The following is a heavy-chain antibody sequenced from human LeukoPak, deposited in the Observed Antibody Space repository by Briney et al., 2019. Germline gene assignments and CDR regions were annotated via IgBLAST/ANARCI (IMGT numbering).Heavy chain of an antibody. CDR3: AVPGAYCGGDCYFDY. CDR2: IIPIFGTA. V-gene: IGHV1-69*01. J-gene: IGHJ4*02. Sequence: GSSVKVSCKASGGTFSSYAISWVRQAPGQGLEWMGVIIPIFGTANYAQKFQGRVTITAHESTSTAYLELSSLRSEDTAVYYCAVPGAYCGGDCYFDYWGQGTLVTVSS. CDR1: GGTFSSYA. D-gene: IGHD2-21*02.